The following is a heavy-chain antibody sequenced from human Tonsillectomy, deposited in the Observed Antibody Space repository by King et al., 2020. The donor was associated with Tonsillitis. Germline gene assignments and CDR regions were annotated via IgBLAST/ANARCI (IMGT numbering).Heavy chain of an antibody. Sequence: VQLVESGGGLVQPGGPLRLSCVASGFSFGSYWMHWVRQAPGKGLVWVSRINSGGSSTNYADSVQGRFTISRDNAKNTLYLQMNSLRAEDTAMYYCAREKGGDFDYWGQGTLVTVSS. CDR3: AREKGGDFDY. J-gene: IGHJ4*02. CDR1: GFSFGSYW. CDR2: INSGGSST. D-gene: IGHD2-15*01. V-gene: IGHV3-74*01.